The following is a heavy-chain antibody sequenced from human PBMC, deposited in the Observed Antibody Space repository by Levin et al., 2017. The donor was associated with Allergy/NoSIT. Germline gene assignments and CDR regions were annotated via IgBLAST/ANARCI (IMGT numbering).Heavy chain of an antibody. J-gene: IGHJ3*02. CDR2: IIPILGIA. CDR3: AREARQGYAFDI. Sequence: SVKVSCKASGGTFSSYTISWVRQAPGQGLEWMGRIIPILGIANYAQKFQGRVTITADKSTSTAYMELSSLRSEDTAVYYCAREARQGYAFDIWGQGTMVTVSS. CDR1: GGTFSSYT. V-gene: IGHV1-69*04.